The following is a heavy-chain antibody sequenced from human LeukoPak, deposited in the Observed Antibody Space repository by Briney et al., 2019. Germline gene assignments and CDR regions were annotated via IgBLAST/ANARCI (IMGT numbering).Heavy chain of an antibody. CDR2: IRSYTSYI. CDR3: ARGIDSGYDYFDY. D-gene: IGHD5-12*01. J-gene: IGHJ4*02. CDR1: GFNFDTYN. V-gene: IGHV3-21*04. Sequence: GGSLRLSCAASGFNFDTYNFNWVRKAPPKGLGRVATIRSYTSYINYGDSVKGRFTISRDDAKNYLYLRMNSLRAEDTALYYCARGIDSGYDYFDYWGQGTLVTVSS.